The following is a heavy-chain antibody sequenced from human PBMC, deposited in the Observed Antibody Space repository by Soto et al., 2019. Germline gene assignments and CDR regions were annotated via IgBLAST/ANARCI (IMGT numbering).Heavy chain of an antibody. CDR2: IYYSGSI. D-gene: IGHD3-10*01. J-gene: IGHJ4*02. CDR3: TRHGDWGSLGY. CDR1: GGSISSDY. V-gene: IGHV4-59*08. Sequence: QVQLQESGPGLVKPSETLSLTCTVSGGSISSDYWCWIRQPPGKGLEWIGFIYYSGSINYNPSVESRVAISVDTSKNQFSLNLTSVTAADAAVYYCTRHGDWGSLGYWGQGTLVTVSS.